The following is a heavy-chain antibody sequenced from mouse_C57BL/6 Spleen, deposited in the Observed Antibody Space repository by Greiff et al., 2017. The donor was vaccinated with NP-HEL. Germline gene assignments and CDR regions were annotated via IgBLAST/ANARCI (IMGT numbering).Heavy chain of an antibody. Sequence: QVQLQQPGAELVKPGASVKVSCKASGYTFTSYWMHWVKQRPGQGLEWIGRFHPSDSDTNYNQKFKGKATLTVDKSSSTASMQRSSLTSEDAAVYYGAIGVYYFDYWGQGTTLTVSS. CDR3: AIGVYYFDY. V-gene: IGHV1-74*01. J-gene: IGHJ2*01. CDR1: GYTFTSYW. CDR2: FHPSDSDT.